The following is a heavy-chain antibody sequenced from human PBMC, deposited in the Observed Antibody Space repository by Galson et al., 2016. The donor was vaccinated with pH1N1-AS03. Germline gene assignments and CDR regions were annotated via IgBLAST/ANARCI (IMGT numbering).Heavy chain of an antibody. CDR1: GFTFSDYY. Sequence: SLRLSCAASGFTFSDYYMSWIRQAPGKGLEWISYISSSSSYTNYADSVKGRFTNSRDNAKNSLYLQMNSLRAEDTAVYYCARTLAASGYYFDSWGQGTLVTASS. V-gene: IGHV3-11*06. D-gene: IGHD6-25*01. J-gene: IGHJ4*02. CDR2: ISSSSSYT. CDR3: ARTLAASGYYFDS.